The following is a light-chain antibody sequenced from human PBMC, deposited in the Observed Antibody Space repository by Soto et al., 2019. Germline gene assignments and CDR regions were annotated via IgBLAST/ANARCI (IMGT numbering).Light chain of an antibody. CDR1: QHVSSNY. J-gene: IGKJ1*01. CDR2: GAS. V-gene: IGKV3-20*01. CDR3: QQYDSSTQT. Sequence: IVITHPSSTPSVSAGKRATLSCTATQHVSSNYLTWYQQKSGQAPKLLIYGASRWDSGIPARYSGRGSGTDFTLTISSLQPEDFAAYYCQQYDSSTQTFGQGTKVDIK.